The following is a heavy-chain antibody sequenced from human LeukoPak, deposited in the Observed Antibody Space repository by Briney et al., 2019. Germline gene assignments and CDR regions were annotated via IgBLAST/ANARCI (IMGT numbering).Heavy chain of an antibody. Sequence: SETLSLTCTVSGGSISSGGYYWSWIRQHPGKGLEWIGYIYYGGSTYYNPSLKSRVTISVDTSKNQFSLKLSSVTAADTAVYYCTGDSGAGYFDYWGQGTLVTVSS. CDR3: TGDSGAGYFDY. CDR1: GGSISSGGYY. D-gene: IGHD4-17*01. CDR2: IYYGGST. V-gene: IGHV4-31*03. J-gene: IGHJ4*02.